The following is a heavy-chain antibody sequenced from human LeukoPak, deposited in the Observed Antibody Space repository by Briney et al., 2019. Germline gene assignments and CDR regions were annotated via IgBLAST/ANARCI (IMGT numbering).Heavy chain of an antibody. V-gene: IGHV1-8*01. CDR3: ATDHIGHGYSGYDFDY. Sequence: ASVKVSCKASGYTFTSYDINWVRQATGQGLEWMGWTNPNSGNTGYAQKFQGRVTMTRNTSISTAYMELSSLRSEDTAVYYCATDHIGHGYSGYDFDYWGQGTLVTVSS. CDR1: GYTFTSYD. J-gene: IGHJ4*02. CDR2: TNPNSGNT. D-gene: IGHD5-12*01.